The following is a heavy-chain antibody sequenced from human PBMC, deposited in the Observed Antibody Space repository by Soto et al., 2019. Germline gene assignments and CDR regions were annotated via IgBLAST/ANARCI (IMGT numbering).Heavy chain of an antibody. V-gene: IGHV4-30-4*08. Sequence: SETLSLTCTVSGGSISSDIYHWTWIRQSPGKGLEWIGYIYYSGSIFYNPSFKSRVTISVDTSKSQFSLQLSSVPAADTAVYFCAREDDGGDRDYYGLDVWGQGTTVTVS. J-gene: IGHJ6*02. D-gene: IGHD2-21*02. CDR3: AREDDGGDRDYYGLDV. CDR1: GGSISSDIYH. CDR2: IYYSGSI.